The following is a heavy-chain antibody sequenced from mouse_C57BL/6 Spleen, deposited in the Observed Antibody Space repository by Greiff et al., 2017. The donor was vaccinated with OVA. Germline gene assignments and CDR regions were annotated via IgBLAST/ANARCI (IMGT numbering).Heavy chain of an antibody. CDR3: AESSYCYGSSYAMDY. Sequence: QVQLQQSGAELVKPGASVKLSCKASGYTFTNYWMHWVKQRPGQGLEWIGMIHPNSGSTNYNEKFKSKATLTVDKSSSTAYMQLSSLTSKDSAVYYAAESSYCYGSSYAMDYWGQGTSVTVSA. D-gene: IGHD1-1*01. CDR2: IHPNSGST. CDR1: GYTFTNYW. V-gene: IGHV1-64*01. J-gene: IGHJ4*01.